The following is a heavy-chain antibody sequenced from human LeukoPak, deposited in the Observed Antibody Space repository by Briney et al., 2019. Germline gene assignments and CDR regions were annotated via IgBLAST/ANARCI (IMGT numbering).Heavy chain of an antibody. Sequence: PGGSLRLSCAASGFTFSSYWMSWVRQAPGKGLELVANIKQDGSEKYYVDSVKGRFTISRDNAKNSLYLQMNSLRAEDTAVYYCARDLYYYDSSGYYDYWGQGTLVTVSS. CDR2: IKQDGSEK. D-gene: IGHD3-22*01. CDR1: GFTFSSYW. CDR3: ARDLYYYDSSGYYDY. V-gene: IGHV3-7*01. J-gene: IGHJ4*02.